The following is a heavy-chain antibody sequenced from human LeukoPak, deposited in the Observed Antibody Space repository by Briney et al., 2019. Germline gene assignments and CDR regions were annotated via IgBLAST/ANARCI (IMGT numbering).Heavy chain of an antibody. CDR1: GFTFRSFA. J-gene: IGHJ5*01. V-gene: IGHV3-23*01. Sequence: GGSLSLSCAASGFTFRSFAMSCVRDAPGGGLEWVSAISGSGGSTYYADSVKGRFTISRDNSQNTLYLQMNSLRAEDTAVYYCAKVPYSSGWYDSCGQGTLVTVSS. D-gene: IGHD6-19*01. CDR2: ISGSGGST. CDR3: AKVPYSSGWYDS.